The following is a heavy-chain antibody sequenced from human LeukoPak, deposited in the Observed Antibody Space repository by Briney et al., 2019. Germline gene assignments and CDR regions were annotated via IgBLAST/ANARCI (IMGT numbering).Heavy chain of an antibody. V-gene: IGHV3-64D*06. CDR1: GFIFRDYA. D-gene: IGHD3-10*01. Sequence: GGSLRLSCSASGFIFRDYAIHWVRQAPGKGLEYVSTISSDGGSTYYADSVKGRFTISRDNSKNTLYFQMSSLRAEDTAVYYCVKDGDDYGSGSYYSYYGMDVWGQGTTVTVSS. CDR3: VKDGDDYGSGSYYSYYGMDV. J-gene: IGHJ6*02. CDR2: ISSDGGST.